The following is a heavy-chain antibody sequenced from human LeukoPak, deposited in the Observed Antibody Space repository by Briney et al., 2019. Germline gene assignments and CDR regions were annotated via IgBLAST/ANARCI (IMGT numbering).Heavy chain of an antibody. J-gene: IGHJ3*02. Sequence: VASVTVSCKSSGYTFTGYYMHWVRQPPGQGLEWMGWINPNSGGTNYAQKFQGRVTMTRDTSISTAYMELSRLRSDDTAVYYCATAIVVVVASTAAFDIWGQGTMVTVSS. CDR2: INPNSGGT. CDR1: GYTFTGYY. CDR3: ATAIVVVVASTAAFDI. D-gene: IGHD2-15*01. V-gene: IGHV1-2*02.